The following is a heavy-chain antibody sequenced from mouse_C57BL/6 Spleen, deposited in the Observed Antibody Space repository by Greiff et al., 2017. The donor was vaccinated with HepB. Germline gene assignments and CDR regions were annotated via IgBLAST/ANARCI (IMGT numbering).Heavy chain of an antibody. CDR3: ARRYYGSSYLDY. Sequence: VQLQQPGAELVMPGASVKLSCKASGYTFTSYWMHWVKQRPGQGLEWIGEIDPSDSYTNYNQKFKGKSTLTVDKSSSQAYMQLSSLTSEDSAVYYCARRYYGSSYLDYWGQGTTLTVSS. J-gene: IGHJ2*01. CDR2: IDPSDSYT. V-gene: IGHV1-69*01. CDR1: GYTFTSYW. D-gene: IGHD1-1*01.